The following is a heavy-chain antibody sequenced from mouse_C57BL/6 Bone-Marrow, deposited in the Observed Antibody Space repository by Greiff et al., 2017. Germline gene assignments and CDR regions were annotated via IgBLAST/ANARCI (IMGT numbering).Heavy chain of an antibody. CDR3: AREELGPWFAY. CDR1: GYSFTSGYY. V-gene: IGHV3-6*01. D-gene: IGHD4-1*01. Sequence: EVQVVESGPGLVKPSQSLSLTCSVSGYSFTSGYYWNWIRQFPGNKLEWMGYISYDGSNNYNPSLKNRISITRDTSKNQFFLKLNSVTTEDTSTYYCAREELGPWFAYWGQGTLVTVSA. CDR2: ISYDGSN. J-gene: IGHJ3*01.